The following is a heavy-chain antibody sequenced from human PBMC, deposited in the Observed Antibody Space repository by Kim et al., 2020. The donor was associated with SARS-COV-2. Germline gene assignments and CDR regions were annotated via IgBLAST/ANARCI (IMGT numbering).Heavy chain of an antibody. CDR2: INAGNGNT. Sequence: ASVKVSCKASGYTFTSYAMNWVRQAPGQRLEWMGWINAGNGNTKYSQKFQGRVTITRDTSASTAYMELSSLRSEDTAVYYCAREGGYCGGDCYFPYWGQGTLVTVSS. CDR1: GYTFTSYA. V-gene: IGHV1-3*01. D-gene: IGHD2-21*02. J-gene: IGHJ4*02. CDR3: AREGGYCGGDCYFPY.